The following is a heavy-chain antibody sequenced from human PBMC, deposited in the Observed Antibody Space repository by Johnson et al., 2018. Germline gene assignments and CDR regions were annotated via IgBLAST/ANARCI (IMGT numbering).Heavy chain of an antibody. D-gene: IGHD3-10*01. CDR2: ISYDGSNK. V-gene: IGHV3-30*18. CDR1: GFTFSSYG. CDR3: AKTAATMVRGVIDYYYYYMDV. Sequence: QVQLVQSGGGVVQPGRSLRLSCAASGFTFSSYGMHWVRQAPGKGLEWVAVISYDGSNKYYADSVKGRFTIPRDNSNNTLYLQMNSLRAEDTAVYYCAKTAATMVRGVIDYYYYYMDVWGKGTTVTVSS. J-gene: IGHJ6*03.